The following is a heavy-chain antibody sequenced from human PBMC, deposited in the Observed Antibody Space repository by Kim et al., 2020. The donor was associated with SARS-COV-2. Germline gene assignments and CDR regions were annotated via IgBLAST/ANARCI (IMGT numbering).Heavy chain of an antibody. CDR2: IYSCGST. D-gene: IGHD5-18*01. CDR3: ARDWVRKWRHSYGYREPRDYYYYGMDV. CDR1: GFTVSSNY. Sequence: GGSLRLSCAASGFTVSSNYMSWVRQAPGKGLEWVSVIYSCGSTYYADSVKGRFTISRDNSKNTLYLQMNSLRAEDTAVYYCARDWVRKWRHSYGYREPRDYYYYGMDVWGQGTTVTVSS. J-gene: IGHJ6*02. V-gene: IGHV3-53*01.